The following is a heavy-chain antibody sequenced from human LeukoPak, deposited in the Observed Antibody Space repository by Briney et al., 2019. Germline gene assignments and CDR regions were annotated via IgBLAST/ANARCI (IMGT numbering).Heavy chain of an antibody. D-gene: IGHD3-10*01. CDR1: GYSFTNYW. CDR3: ARLGLGSGSSCDY. Sequence: GESLKISCKGSGYSFTNYWIAWVRPMPGKGLEWMGIIYPGDSDTRSSPSFQGQVTMSADKSISTAYLQWSSLKASDTAIYYCARLGLGSGSSCDYWGQGTLVIVSS. CDR2: IYPGDSDT. V-gene: IGHV5-51*01. J-gene: IGHJ4*02.